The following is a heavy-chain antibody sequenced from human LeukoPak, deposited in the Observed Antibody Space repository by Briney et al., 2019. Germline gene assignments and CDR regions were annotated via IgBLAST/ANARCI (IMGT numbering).Heavy chain of an antibody. CDR3: AKDRSTIFGVVINPAIDY. CDR1: GFTFSSYA. CDR2: ISGSGGST. J-gene: IGHJ4*02. Sequence: GGSLRLPCAASGFTFSSYAMSWVRQAPGKGLEWVSAISGSGGSTYYADSVKGRFTISRDNSKNTLYLQMNSLRAEDTAVYYCAKDRSTIFGVVINPAIDYWGQGTLVTVSS. D-gene: IGHD3-3*01. V-gene: IGHV3-23*01.